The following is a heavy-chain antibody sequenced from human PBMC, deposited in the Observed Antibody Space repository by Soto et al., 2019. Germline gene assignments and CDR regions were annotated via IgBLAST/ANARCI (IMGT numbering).Heavy chain of an antibody. J-gene: IGHJ4*02. D-gene: IGHD5-12*01. CDR1: GFTFSSYA. CDR2: ISYDGSNK. Sequence: ESGGGVVQPGRSLRLSCAASGFTFSSYAMHWVRQAPGKGLEWVAVISYDGSNKYYADSVKGRFTISRDNSKNTLYLQMNSLRAEDTAVYYCARDREMATIFDYWGQGTLVTVSS. CDR3: ARDREMATIFDY. V-gene: IGHV3-30-3*01.